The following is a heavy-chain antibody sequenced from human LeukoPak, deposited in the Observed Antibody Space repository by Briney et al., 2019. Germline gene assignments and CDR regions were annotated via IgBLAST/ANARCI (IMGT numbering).Heavy chain of an antibody. CDR2: INHSGST. D-gene: IGHD6-19*01. V-gene: IGHV4-34*01. Sequence: PSETLSLTCAVYGGSFSGYYWSWIRQPPGKGLEWIGEINHSGSTNYNPSLKSRVTISVDTSKNQFSLKLSSVTAADTAVYYCARARSGWYGKYLQHWGQGTLVTVSS. J-gene: IGHJ1*01. CDR1: GGSFSGYY. CDR3: ARARSGWYGKYLQH.